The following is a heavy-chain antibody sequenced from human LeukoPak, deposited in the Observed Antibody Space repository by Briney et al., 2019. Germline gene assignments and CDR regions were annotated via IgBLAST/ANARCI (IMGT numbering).Heavy chain of an antibody. CDR3: AKGYSSGWYSTLDY. CDR1: GFTFSSYA. V-gene: IGHV3-23*01. D-gene: IGHD6-19*01. Sequence: GGSLRLSCVASGFTFSSYAMSWVRQAPGKGLEWVSVVSGSGDRTYYADSVKGRFTISRDNSKNTVYLQMNSLRAEDTALYYCAKGYSSGWYSTLDYWGQGTLVTVSS. CDR2: VSGSGDRT. J-gene: IGHJ4*02.